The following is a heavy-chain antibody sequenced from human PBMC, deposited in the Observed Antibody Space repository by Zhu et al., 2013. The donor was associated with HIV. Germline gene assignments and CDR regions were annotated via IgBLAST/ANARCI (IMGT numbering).Heavy chain of an antibody. D-gene: IGHD5-12*01. CDR3: ARDRFRMATINSMFDY. Sequence: QVQLVQSGAEVKKPGSSVKVSCQASGASFRNYGISWVRQAPGQGLEWMGGIIPTFSTPHYAQKFLGRLTINADASATAADDSTATVYMELSSLRSEDTAVYYCARDRFRMATINSMFDYWGQGTLVTVSS. J-gene: IGHJ4*02. CDR2: IIPTFSTP. V-gene: IGHV1-69*01. CDR1: GASFRNYG.